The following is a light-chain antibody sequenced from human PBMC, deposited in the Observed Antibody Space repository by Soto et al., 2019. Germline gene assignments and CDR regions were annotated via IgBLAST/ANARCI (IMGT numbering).Light chain of an antibody. J-gene: IGLJ2*01. V-gene: IGLV2-14*01. CDR2: EVS. Sequence: QSALTQPASVSGSPGQSITISCTGTSSDVGGYNYVSWYQQHPGKAPKLMIYEVSNRLSGVSNRFSGSKSGNTASLTISGLQAEDEADYYCSSYTSSNTHGVFGGGAKLTVL. CDR3: SSYTSSNTHGV. CDR1: SSDVGGYNY.